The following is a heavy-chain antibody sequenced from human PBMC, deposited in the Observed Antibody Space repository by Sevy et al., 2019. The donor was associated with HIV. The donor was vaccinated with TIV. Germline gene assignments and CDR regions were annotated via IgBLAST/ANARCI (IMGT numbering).Heavy chain of an antibody. CDR2: IKSKTDGGTT. CDR3: TTPITMVRGVAKTPSDY. CDR1: GFTFSNAW. J-gene: IGHJ4*02. V-gene: IGHV3-15*01. D-gene: IGHD3-10*01. Sequence: GGSLRLSCAASGFTFSNAWMSWVRQAPGKGLEWVGRIKSKTDGGTTDYAAPVKGRFTISRDDSKNTLYLQMNSLKTEDTAVYYCTTPITMVRGVAKTPSDYWGQGTLVTVSS.